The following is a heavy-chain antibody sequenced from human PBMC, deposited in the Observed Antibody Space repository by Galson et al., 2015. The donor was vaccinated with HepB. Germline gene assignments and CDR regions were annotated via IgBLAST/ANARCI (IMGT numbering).Heavy chain of an antibody. CDR1: GFTFSSYA. CDR3: ARDFDYGDYVRAFDI. J-gene: IGHJ3*02. V-gene: IGHV3-23*01. CDR2: ISGSGGST. D-gene: IGHD4-17*01. Sequence: SLRLSCAASGFTFSSYAMSWVRQAPGKGLEWVSEISGSGGSTYYADSVKGRFTISRDNSKNTLYLQMNSLRAEDTAVYYCARDFDYGDYVRAFDIWGQGTMVTVSS.